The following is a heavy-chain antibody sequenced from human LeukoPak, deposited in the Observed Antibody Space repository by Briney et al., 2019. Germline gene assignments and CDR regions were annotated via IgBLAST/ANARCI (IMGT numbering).Heavy chain of an antibody. CDR3: ARDLDWAFDY. V-gene: IGHV3-48*02. Sequence: PGGSLRLSCAASGFTFSDYSMNWVRQGPGKGLEWLSYISHNGKIITYADSVKGRFTISRDSAKNSLSLQMNSLRDDGTAVYFCARDLDWAFDYWGQGTLVTVSS. D-gene: IGHD1-1*01. CDR2: ISHNGKII. CDR1: GFTFSDYS. J-gene: IGHJ4*02.